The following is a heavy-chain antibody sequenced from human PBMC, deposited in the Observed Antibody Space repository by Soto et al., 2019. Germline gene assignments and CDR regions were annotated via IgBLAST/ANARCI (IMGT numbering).Heavy chain of an antibody. CDR2: IYYSGSA. Sequence: PSETLSLTCTVAGGSIRDISFYWAWIRQPPGRGLEWIGSIYYSGSAFYNPSLKSRVALSVDTSKNQFSLNLSSVTAADTAVYYCAGGLGYCSNTNCYFYWFDPWGQGTLVTVSS. V-gene: IGHV4-39*01. J-gene: IGHJ5*02. CDR3: AGGLGYCSNTNCYFYWFDP. CDR1: GGSIRDISFY. D-gene: IGHD2-2*01.